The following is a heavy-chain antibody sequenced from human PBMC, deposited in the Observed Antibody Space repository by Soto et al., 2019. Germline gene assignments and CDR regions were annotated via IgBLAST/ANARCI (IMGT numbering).Heavy chain of an antibody. J-gene: IGHJ4*02. CDR3: ARQKKRVVWLFDF. D-gene: IGHD2-21*01. CDR1: GFTFSSYA. V-gene: IGHV3-30-3*01. Sequence: QVQLVESGGGVVQPGRSLRLSCAASGFTFSSYALHWVRQAPGKGLDWVAVISSDVNYKYYADSVKGRFTISRDNSKNTLYLQMNSLRAEYTAVYYCARQKKRVVWLFDFWGQGTRVTVSS. CDR2: ISSDVNYK.